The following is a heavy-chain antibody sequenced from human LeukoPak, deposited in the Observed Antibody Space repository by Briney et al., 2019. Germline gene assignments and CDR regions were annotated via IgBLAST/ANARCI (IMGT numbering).Heavy chain of an antibody. CDR1: GGSISSGSYY. CDR2: IYTSGST. D-gene: IGHD5-12*01. J-gene: IGHJ6*03. Sequence: SQTLSLTCTVSGGSISSGSYYWSWIRQPAGKGLEWIGRIYTSGSTNYNPSLKSRVTISVDTSKNQFSLKLSSVTAADTAVYYCARDNALYSGYDYDEDRTYEDYYYYMDVWGKGTTVTISS. V-gene: IGHV4-61*02. CDR3: ARDNALYSGYDYDEDRTYEDYYYYMDV.